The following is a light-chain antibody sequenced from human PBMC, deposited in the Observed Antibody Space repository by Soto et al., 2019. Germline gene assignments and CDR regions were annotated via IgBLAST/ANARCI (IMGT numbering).Light chain of an antibody. CDR1: RTDVDGHDY. V-gene: IGLV2-14*03. CDR3: SSYTASAPFYV. CDR2: DVH. J-gene: IGLJ1*01. Sequence: ALTQPASVSGSPGQSITISCTGARTDVDGHDYVSWYQQHPGQAPTLMIFDVHNRPSGVSSRFSGSKSGDTASLTISGLQAEDDGDYYCSSYTASAPFYVFGTGTKVTVL.